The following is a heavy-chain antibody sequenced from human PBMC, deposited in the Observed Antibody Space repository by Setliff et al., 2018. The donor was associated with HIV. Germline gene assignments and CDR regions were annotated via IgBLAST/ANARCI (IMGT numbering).Heavy chain of an antibody. CDR2: IYYRGST. CDR3: ARGWGHDGFDF. Sequence: SETLSLTCTVSGGSISSSSYYRGWIRQPPGKGLEWIGSIYYRGSTYYNPSLKSRVTMSIDTSKNQFSLNVSSVTAADTAVYYCARGWGHDGFDFWGQGTMVTVSS. D-gene: IGHD7-27*01. J-gene: IGHJ3*01. V-gene: IGHV4-39*07. CDR1: GGSISSSSYY.